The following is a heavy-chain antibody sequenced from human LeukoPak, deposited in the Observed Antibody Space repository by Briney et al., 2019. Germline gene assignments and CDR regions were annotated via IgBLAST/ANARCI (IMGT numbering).Heavy chain of an antibody. D-gene: IGHD3-10*01. CDR1: GFTFSSYE. CDR3: ARDQVLLWFGELKYYFDY. CDR2: ISSSGSTI. Sequence: GGSLRLSCAASGFTFSSYEMNWVRQAPGKGLEWVSYISSSGSTIYYADSVKGRFTISRDNAKNSLYLQMNSLRAEDTAVYCCARDQVLLWFGELKYYFDYWGQGTLVTVSS. V-gene: IGHV3-48*03. J-gene: IGHJ4*02.